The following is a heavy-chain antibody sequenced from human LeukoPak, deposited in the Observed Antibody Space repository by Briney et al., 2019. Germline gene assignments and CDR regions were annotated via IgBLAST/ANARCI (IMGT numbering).Heavy chain of an antibody. CDR1: GYTLTELS. CDR3: ARMGPVAGLDY. V-gene: IGHV1-24*01. CDR2: FDPEDGET. D-gene: IGHD6-19*01. J-gene: IGHJ4*02. Sequence: ASVKVSCKVSGYTLTELSMHWVRQAPGKGLEWMGGFDPEDGETIYAQKFQGRVTITADKSTSTAYMELSSLRSEDTAVYYCARMGPVAGLDYWGQGTLVTVSS.